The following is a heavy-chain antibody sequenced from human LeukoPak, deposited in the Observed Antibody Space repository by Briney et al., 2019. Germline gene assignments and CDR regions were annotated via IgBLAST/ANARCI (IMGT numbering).Heavy chain of an antibody. D-gene: IGHD4-17*01. CDR2: IIPIFGTA. CDR1: GGTFSSYA. V-gene: IGHV1-69*13. Sequence: ASVKVSCKASGGTFSSYAISWVRQAPGQGLEWMGGIIPIFGTANYAQKFQGRVTITADESTSTAYMELSSLRSEDTAVYYCARDFNGDYVRFDYWGQGTLVTVSS. J-gene: IGHJ4*02. CDR3: ARDFNGDYVRFDY.